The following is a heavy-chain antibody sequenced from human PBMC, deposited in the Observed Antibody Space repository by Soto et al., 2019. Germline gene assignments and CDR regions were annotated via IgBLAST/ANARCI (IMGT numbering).Heavy chain of an antibody. CDR3: ARSVGSFDI. V-gene: IGHV3-53*02. CDR2: LYPGGTT. Sequence: EVQLVETGGGLIQPGGSLRLSCAASGFTVSGSYMNWVRQAPGKGLEWVSVLYPGGTTYYADSVEGRFSISRDNSKNTLYLLMNTLRAEDTAVYYCARSVGSFDIWGQGTTVTVSS. CDR1: GFTVSGSY. J-gene: IGHJ3*02.